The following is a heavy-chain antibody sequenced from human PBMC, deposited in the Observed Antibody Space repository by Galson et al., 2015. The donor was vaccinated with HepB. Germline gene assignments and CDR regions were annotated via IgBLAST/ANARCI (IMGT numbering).Heavy chain of an antibody. D-gene: IGHD2-2*01. CDR2: MNPNSGNT. Sequence: SVKVSCKASGYTFTSYDINWVRQATGQGLEWMGWMNPNSGNTGYAQKFQGGVTMTRNTSISTAYMELSSLRSEDTAVYYCARGTVGIVVVPAAKAYYYYYMDVWGKGTTVTVSS. CDR3: ARGTVGIVVVPAAKAYYYYYMDV. V-gene: IGHV1-8*01. J-gene: IGHJ6*03. CDR1: GYTFTSYD.